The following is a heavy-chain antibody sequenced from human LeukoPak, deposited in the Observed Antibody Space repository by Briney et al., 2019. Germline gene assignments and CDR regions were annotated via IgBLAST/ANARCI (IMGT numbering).Heavy chain of an antibody. D-gene: IGHD1-26*01. CDR2: ISGSGGST. Sequence: GGSLRLSCAASGFTFSSYAMSWVRQAPGKGLEWVSAISGSGGSTYYADSVKGRFTISRDNAKNTLYLQMNSLRAEDTAVYYCARDRGSTEFDYWGQGTLVTVSS. CDR3: ARDRGSTEFDY. V-gene: IGHV3-23*01. CDR1: GFTFSSYA. J-gene: IGHJ4*02.